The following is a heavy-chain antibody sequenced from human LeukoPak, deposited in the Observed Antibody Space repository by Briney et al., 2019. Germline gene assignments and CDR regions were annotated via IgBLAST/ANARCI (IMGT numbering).Heavy chain of an antibody. CDR3: ARSSYYYDSSGYGPGD. Sequence: ASVKVSCKVSGYTFTSYDINWGRQATGQGLEWMGIINPRGGSTSYTQKFQGRVTITADESTSTAYMELSSLRSEDTAVYYCARSSYYYDSSGYGPGDWGQGTLVTVSS. CDR1: GYTFTSYD. CDR2: INPRGGST. J-gene: IGHJ4*02. D-gene: IGHD3-22*01. V-gene: IGHV1-46*01.